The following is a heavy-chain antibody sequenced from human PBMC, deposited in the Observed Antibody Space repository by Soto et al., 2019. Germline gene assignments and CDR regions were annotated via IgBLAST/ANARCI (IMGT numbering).Heavy chain of an antibody. CDR3: ARRRDCSSTSCYEFYYDYGMDV. D-gene: IGHD2-2*01. Sequence: PGGSLRLSCAASGFTFSSYAMHWVRQSPGKGLEWVAVISYDGSNKYYADSVKGRFTISRDNSKNTLYLQMNSLRAEDTAVYYCARRRDCSSTSCYEFYYDYGMDVWGQGNTVTVSS. CDR2: ISYDGSNK. J-gene: IGHJ6*02. CDR1: GFTFSSYA. V-gene: IGHV3-30-3*01.